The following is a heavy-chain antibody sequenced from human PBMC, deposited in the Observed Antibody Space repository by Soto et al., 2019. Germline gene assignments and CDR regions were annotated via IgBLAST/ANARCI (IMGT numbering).Heavy chain of an antibody. D-gene: IGHD3-9*01. V-gene: IGHV4-34*01. Sequence: SETLSLTCAVYGGSFSGYYWSWIRQPPGKGLEWIGEINHSGSTNYNPSLKSRVTISVDTSKNQFSLKLSSVTAADTAVYYCARTSDYDILTGYYPDWFDPWGQGALVTVSS. J-gene: IGHJ5*02. CDR1: GGSFSGYY. CDR3: ARTSDYDILTGYYPDWFDP. CDR2: INHSGST.